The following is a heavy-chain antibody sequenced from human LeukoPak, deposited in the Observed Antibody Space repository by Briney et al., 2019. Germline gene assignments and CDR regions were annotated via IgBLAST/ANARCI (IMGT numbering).Heavy chain of an antibody. CDR1: GFTFSSYG. CDR2: ISYDGSNK. Sequence: PGRSLRLSSAASGFTFSSYGMHWVRQAPGKGLEWVAVISYDGSNKYYADSVKGRFTISRDNSKNTLYLQMNSLRAEDTAVYYCAKRIRTTGTGDYWGQGTLVTVSS. V-gene: IGHV3-30*18. CDR3: AKRIRTTGTGDY. D-gene: IGHD1-1*01. J-gene: IGHJ4*02.